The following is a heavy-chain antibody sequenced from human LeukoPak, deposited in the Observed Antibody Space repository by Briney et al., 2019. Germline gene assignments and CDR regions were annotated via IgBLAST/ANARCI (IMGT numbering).Heavy chain of an antibody. J-gene: IGHJ4*02. CDR3: ATPPPYSSSRYDLDY. Sequence: GASVKVSCKVSGYTLTELSMHWVRQAPGKGLEWMGGFDPEDGETIYAQKFQGRVTMTEDTSTDTAYMELSSLRSEDTAVYYCATPPPYSSSRYDLDYWGQGTLVTVSS. CDR2: FDPEDGET. CDR1: GYTLTELS. D-gene: IGHD6-13*01. V-gene: IGHV1-24*01.